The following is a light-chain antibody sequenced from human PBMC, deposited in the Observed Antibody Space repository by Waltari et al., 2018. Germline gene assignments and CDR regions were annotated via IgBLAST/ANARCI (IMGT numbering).Light chain of an antibody. J-gene: IGKJ1*01. Sequence: IVMTQSPLSLPVTPGEPASISCKSGQSLLHSNGNTYLDWYLQKPGQSPQLLISLAFNRAYGVPDRFSGSGSGTDFTLKISRVEAEDVGVYYCMQSLQTPRTFGQGTKLEIK. CDR1: QSLLHSNGNTY. CDR3: MQSLQTPRT. CDR2: LAF. V-gene: IGKV2-28*01.